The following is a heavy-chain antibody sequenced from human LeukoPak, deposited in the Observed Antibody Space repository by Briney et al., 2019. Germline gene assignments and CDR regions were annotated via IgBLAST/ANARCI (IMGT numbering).Heavy chain of an antibody. J-gene: IGHJ5*01. D-gene: IGHD2-8*02. CDR3: ARVAVSGPTGWFDS. Sequence: PGGSLRLSCAGSGFALKSYSLSWVRQAPGKGLEWVSSISSTSAYIYYADSVKGRFTISRDNVDNVVYLQMNSLVAEDTAVYYCARVAVSGPTGWFDSWGQGTLVIVSS. CDR2: ISSTSAYI. V-gene: IGHV3-21*01. CDR1: GFALKSYS.